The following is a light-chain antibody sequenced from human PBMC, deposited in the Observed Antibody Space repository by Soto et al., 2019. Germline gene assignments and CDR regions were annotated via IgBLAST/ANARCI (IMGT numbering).Light chain of an antibody. CDR1: SSNIGSNY. CDR3: AAWDDSLSGVL. CDR2: RNS. V-gene: IGLV1-47*01. Sequence: QSVLTQPPSASGTPGQRLTISCSGSSSNIGSNYVYWYQQFPGTAPKLLIYRNSERPSGVPDRFSASKSGTSASLAISGLRSEHEADYYCAAWDDSLSGVLFGGGTKLTVL. J-gene: IGLJ2*01.